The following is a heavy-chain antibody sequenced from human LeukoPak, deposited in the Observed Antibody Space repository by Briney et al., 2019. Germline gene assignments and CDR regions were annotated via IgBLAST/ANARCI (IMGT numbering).Heavy chain of an antibody. CDR3: ARGTSIAAADDYYYYYMDV. V-gene: IGHV4-4*07. CDR1: GGSISSYY. D-gene: IGHD6-13*01. CDR2: IYTSGST. Sequence: SETLSLTCTVSGGSISSYYWSWIRQPAGKGLEWIGRIYTSGSTNYNPSLKSRVTMSVDTSKNQFSLKLSSVTAADTAVYYCARGTSIAAADDYYYYYMDVWGKGTTVTISS. J-gene: IGHJ6*03.